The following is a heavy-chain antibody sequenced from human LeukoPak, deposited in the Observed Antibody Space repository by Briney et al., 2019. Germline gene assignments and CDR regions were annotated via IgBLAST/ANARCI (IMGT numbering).Heavy chain of an antibody. J-gene: IGHJ6*02. CDR2: INPSGGST. Sequence: ASVKVSCKASGYTFTSYYMHWVRQAPGQGLEWMGIINPSGGSTSYAQKFQGRVTMTRDTSTSTVYMELRSLRSEDTAVYYCARGGATYDFSLYGMDVWGQGTTVTVSS. CDR1: GYTFTSYY. D-gene: IGHD3-3*01. V-gene: IGHV1-46*01. CDR3: ARGGATYDFSLYGMDV.